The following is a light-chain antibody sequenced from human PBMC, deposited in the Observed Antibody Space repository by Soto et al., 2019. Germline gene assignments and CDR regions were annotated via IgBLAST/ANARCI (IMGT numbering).Light chain of an antibody. Sequence: EIVLTQSPATLSVSPGERATLSCRASQSVSRNLAWYQQKPGQAPRLLIYGASTRATGIPDRFSGSGSGTDFTLTIIRLEPEDFAVYYCQQYGSSPSTFGQGTRLEIK. CDR1: QSVSRN. V-gene: IGKV3-20*01. CDR3: QQYGSSPST. J-gene: IGKJ5*01. CDR2: GAS.